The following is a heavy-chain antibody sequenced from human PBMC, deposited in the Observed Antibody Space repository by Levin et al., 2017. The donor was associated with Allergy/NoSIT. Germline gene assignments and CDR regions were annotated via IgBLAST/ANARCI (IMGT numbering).Heavy chain of an antibody. CDR1: GASITSPSYH. D-gene: IGHD1-26*01. Sequence: SQTLSLTCSVSGASITSPSYHWDWVRQFPGKALEWIGGVSYRGTIHYNPSLRSRLIISADTSENQLSISLISVTAADTAVYYCARTHSDSPWLDPWGLGAMVTVSS. V-gene: IGHV4-39*01. CDR2: VSYRGTI. CDR3: ARTHSDSPWLDP. J-gene: IGHJ5*02.